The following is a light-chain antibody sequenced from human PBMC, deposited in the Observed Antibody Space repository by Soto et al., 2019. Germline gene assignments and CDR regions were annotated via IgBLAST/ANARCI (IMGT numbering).Light chain of an antibody. CDR2: GAS. V-gene: IGKV3-20*01. CDR3: QQYGSSPYT. CDR1: QSVSNSY. J-gene: IGKJ2*01. Sequence: EILLTQSPGTLSLSPGERATLSCRASQSVSNSYLAWYQQKPGQAPRRLIYGASGRATGIPDRFSGSGSGTDFTLTISRLEPEDFAVYYCQQYGSSPYTFGQGTKLEI.